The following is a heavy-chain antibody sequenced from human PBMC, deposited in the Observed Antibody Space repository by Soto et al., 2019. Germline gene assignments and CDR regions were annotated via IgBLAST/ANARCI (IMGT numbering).Heavy chain of an antibody. D-gene: IGHD2-15*01. J-gene: IGHJ4*02. CDR1: GFTFSNYG. V-gene: IGHV3-30*18. CDR3: AKDRPPPYCSRSSCHPAGAY. Sequence: QVLLVESGGGVVQPGRSLRLSCAGSGFTFSNYGLHWVRQAPGKGLDWVSFISFDGSHKYYADSVKGRFTISRDNSNNKLYLQMDSLTTEDTAAHYCAKDRPPPYCSRSSCHPAGAYWGQGTLVTVPS. CDR2: ISFDGSHK.